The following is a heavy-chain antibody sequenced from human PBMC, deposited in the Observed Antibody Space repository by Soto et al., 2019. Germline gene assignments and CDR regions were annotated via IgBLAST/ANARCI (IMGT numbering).Heavy chain of an antibody. CDR2: INAGNGNT. V-gene: IGHV1-3*05. J-gene: IGHJ6*02. Sequence: QVQLVQSGAEEKKPGASVKVSFKASGYTFTSYAMHWVRQAPGQGLEWMGWINAGNGNTKYSQKFQGRVTITRDTSASTAYMELSSLRAEDTAVYYCARDPSYYGMDVWGQGTTVTVSS. CDR1: GYTFTSYA. CDR3: ARDPSYYGMDV.